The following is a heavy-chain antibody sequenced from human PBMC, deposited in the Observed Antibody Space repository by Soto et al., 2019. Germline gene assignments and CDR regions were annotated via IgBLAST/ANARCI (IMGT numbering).Heavy chain of an antibody. D-gene: IGHD6-19*01. CDR1: GGSVRSYH. CDR2: ISYTGST. CDR3: AGSVAGTLDY. J-gene: IGHJ4*02. Sequence: SETLSLTCTVSGGSVRSYHWSWIRQTPGKGLEWIGYISYTGSTNYNPSLKSRVTISVDTSKSQFSLKLNSVTAADTAVYYCAGSVAGTLDYWGRGFLVTVSS. V-gene: IGHV4-59*02.